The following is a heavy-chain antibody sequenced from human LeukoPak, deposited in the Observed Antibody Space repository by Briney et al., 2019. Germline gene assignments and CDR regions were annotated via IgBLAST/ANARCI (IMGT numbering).Heavy chain of an antibody. D-gene: IGHD4-23*01. CDR2: IWSDDRNK. Sequence: PGGSLRLSCAASGFTFSSYGMHWVRQAPGEGLEWVALIWSDDRNKYYADSVKGQFTISRDNSKNTLYLQMNSLRAEDTAVYYCARDYGGDAGLDSWGQGTLVTVSS. CDR3: ARDYGGDAGLDS. J-gene: IGHJ4*02. CDR1: GFTFSSYG. V-gene: IGHV3-33*01.